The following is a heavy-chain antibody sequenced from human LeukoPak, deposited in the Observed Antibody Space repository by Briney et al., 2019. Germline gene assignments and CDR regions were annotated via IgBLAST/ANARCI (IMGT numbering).Heavy chain of an antibody. CDR3: AGSTDIVVVPAALY. D-gene: IGHD2-2*01. J-gene: IGHJ4*02. V-gene: IGHV4-31*03. Sequence: PSQTLSLTCTVSGGSISSGGYYWSWIRQHPGKGLEWIGYIYYSGSTYYNPSLKSRVTISVDTSKNRFSLKLSSVTAADTAVYYCAGSTDIVVVPAALYWGQGTLVTVSS. CDR1: GGSISSGGYY. CDR2: IYYSGST.